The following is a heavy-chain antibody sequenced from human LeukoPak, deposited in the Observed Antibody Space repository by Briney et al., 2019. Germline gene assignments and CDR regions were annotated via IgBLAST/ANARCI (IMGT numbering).Heavy chain of an antibody. Sequence: GGSLRLSCAASGFTFSSYALSWVRQAPGKGLEWVSAISGSGVSTYYADSVKGRFTVSRDNSKNTLYLQMNSLRAEDTAVYYCARINCSSTSCHFDPWGQGTLVTVSS. D-gene: IGHD2-2*01. CDR1: GFTFSSYA. J-gene: IGHJ5*02. CDR2: ISGSGVST. CDR3: ARINCSSTSCHFDP. V-gene: IGHV3-23*01.